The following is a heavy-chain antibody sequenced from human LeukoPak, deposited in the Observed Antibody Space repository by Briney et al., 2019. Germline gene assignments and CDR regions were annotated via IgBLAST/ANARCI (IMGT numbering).Heavy chain of an antibody. CDR3: ARDEGRTVTTGYYYYYYGMDV. D-gene: IGHD4-17*01. CDR2: ISSSGSTI. CDR1: GFTFSDYY. V-gene: IGHV3-11*01. Sequence: PGGSLRLSCAASGFTFSDYYMSWIRQAPGKGLEWVSYISSSGSTIYYADSVKGRFTISRDNAKNSLYLQMNSLRAEDTAVYYCARDEGRTVTTGYYYYYYGMDVWGQGTTVTVSS. J-gene: IGHJ6*02.